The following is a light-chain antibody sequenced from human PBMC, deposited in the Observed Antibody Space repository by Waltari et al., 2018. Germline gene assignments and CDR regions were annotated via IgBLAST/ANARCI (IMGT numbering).Light chain of an antibody. V-gene: IGLV1-44*01. CDR2: SNN. CDR3: AAWDDSLNGWV. Sequence: QSVLTQPPSASGTPGQRVTISCSGSSSNIGSNTVNWYQQLPGTAPKLLLYSNNQRPSGVPDRFSGSHSGTSASLAISGLQSEDEADYYCAAWDDSLNGWVFGGGTKLTVL. CDR1: SSNIGSNT. J-gene: IGLJ3*02.